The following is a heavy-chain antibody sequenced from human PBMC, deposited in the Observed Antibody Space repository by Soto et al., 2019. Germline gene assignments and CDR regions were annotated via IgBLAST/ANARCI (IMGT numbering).Heavy chain of an antibody. CDR1: GGSISSCD. Sequence: SETRSLTCTVSGGSISSCDWSGTRQPPGNGLEWIGYIYYSGSTNYNPSLKSRVTISVDTSKNQFSLKLSSVTAADTAVYYCARLDYCSSTSCSAWNWFAPWGLGTLVTVS. J-gene: IGHJ5*02. CDR3: ARLDYCSSTSCSAWNWFAP. V-gene: IGHV4-59*08. D-gene: IGHD2-2*01. CDR2: IYYSGST.